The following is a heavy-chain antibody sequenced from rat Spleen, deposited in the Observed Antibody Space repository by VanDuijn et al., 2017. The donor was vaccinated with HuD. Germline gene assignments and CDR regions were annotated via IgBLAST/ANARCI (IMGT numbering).Heavy chain of an antibody. V-gene: IGHV3-3*01. J-gene: IGHJ2*01. CDR1: GYSITSSYR. Sequence: EVQLQESGPGLVKPSQSLSLTCSVTGYSITSSYRWNWIRKFPGNKLEWMGYINSAGSTNYNPSLKSRISITRDTSKNQFFLQVNSVTTEDTATYYCARGGLPAYWGQGVMVTVSS. D-gene: IGHD1-4*01. CDR3: ARGGLPAY. CDR2: INSAGST.